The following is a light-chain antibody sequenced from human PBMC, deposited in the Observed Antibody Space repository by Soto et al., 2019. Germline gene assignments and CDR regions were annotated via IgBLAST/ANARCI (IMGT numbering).Light chain of an antibody. CDR1: QDISNY. CDR2: DAS. CDR3: QQYDNLPLT. Sequence: DIQMTQSPSSLSASLGDIVTITCQAIQDISNYLNWYQQKPGKAPKLLIYDASNLETGVPSRFSGSGSGTDFTFTISSLQPEDIATYYCQQYDNLPLTFGGGTKV. V-gene: IGKV1-33*01. J-gene: IGKJ4*01.